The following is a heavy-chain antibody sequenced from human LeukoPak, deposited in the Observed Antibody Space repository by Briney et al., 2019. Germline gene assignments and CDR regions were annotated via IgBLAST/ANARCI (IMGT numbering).Heavy chain of an antibody. J-gene: IGHJ4*02. CDR3: ARDGISGTFDY. Sequence: SRTLSLTCTVSGGSISSGGYYWSWIRQHPGKGLEWIGYIYYSGSTYYNPSLKSRVTISVDTSKNQFSLKLSSVTAADTAVYYCARDGISGTFDYWGQGTLVTVSS. D-gene: IGHD3-10*01. CDR1: GGSISSGGYY. V-gene: IGHV4-31*03. CDR2: IYYSGST.